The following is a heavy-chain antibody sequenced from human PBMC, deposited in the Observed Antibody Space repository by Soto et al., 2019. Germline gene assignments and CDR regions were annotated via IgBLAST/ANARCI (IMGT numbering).Heavy chain of an antibody. J-gene: IGHJ6*02. CDR3: ARDFPSLGNSYYGMDV. CDR2: IYYSGST. V-gene: IGHV4-31*03. Sequence: QVQLQESGPGLVKPSQTLSLTCTVSGGSISSGGYYWSWIRQHPGKGLEWIGYIYYSGSTYYNPSLESRVTISVDTSKNQFSLQLSSVTAADTAVYYCARDFPSLGNSYYGMDVWGQGTTVTVSS. CDR1: GGSISSGGYY.